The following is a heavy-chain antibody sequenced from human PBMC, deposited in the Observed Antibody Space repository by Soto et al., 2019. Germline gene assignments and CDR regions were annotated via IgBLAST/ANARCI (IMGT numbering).Heavy chain of an antibody. D-gene: IGHD6-13*01. J-gene: IGHJ4*02. V-gene: IGHV1-8*01. CDR3: AREEEQQLAIDY. CDR1: GYTFTGYG. Sequence: ASVKVSCKASGYTFTGYGINGGRQATGQGLEWMGWMNPNSGNTGYAQKFQGRVTMTRNTSISTAYMELSSLRSEDTAVYYCAREEEQQLAIDYWGQGTLVTVSS. CDR2: MNPNSGNT.